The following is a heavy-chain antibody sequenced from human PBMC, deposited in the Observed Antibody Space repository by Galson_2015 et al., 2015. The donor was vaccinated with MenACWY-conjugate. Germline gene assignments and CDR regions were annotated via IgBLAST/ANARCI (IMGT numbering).Heavy chain of an antibody. V-gene: IGHV2-70*11. D-gene: IGHD4-17*01. CDR3: ARSRAVTTLYYFDY. Sequence: PALVKPTQTLTLTCTFSGFSLSTSGMCVSWIRQPPGKALEWLARIDWDDDKYYSTSLKTRLTISKDTSKNQVVLTMTNMDPVDTATYYCARSRAVTTLYYFDYWGQGTLVTVSS. CDR1: GFSLSTSGMC. J-gene: IGHJ4*02. CDR2: IDWDDDK.